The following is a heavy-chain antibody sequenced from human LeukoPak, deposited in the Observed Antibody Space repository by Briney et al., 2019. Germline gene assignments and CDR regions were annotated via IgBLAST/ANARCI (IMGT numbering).Heavy chain of an antibody. Sequence: GASVKVSCKASGYTFTSYGISWVRQAPGQGLEWMGWISAYNGNTNYAQKLQGRVTMTTDTSTSTASMELRRLRPDEPAVYSMARAMYYDFWSGYDTPYPFCDYWGQGTLVTVSS. J-gene: IGHJ4*02. D-gene: IGHD3-3*01. CDR1: GYTFTSYG. CDR3: ARAMYYDFWSGYDTPYPFCDY. CDR2: ISAYNGNT. V-gene: IGHV1-18*01.